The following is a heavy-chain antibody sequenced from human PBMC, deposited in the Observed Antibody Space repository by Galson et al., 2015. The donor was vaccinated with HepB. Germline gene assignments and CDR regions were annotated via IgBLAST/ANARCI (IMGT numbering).Heavy chain of an antibody. CDR1: GGSLSGYY. CDR2: INHYGNT. J-gene: IGHJ4*02. V-gene: IGHV4-34*01. D-gene: IGHD6-19*01. Sequence: TLSLTCDVYGGSLSGYYWSWIRQPPGKGLEWIGEINHYGNTNYNPSLKSRVTISVDTSKDQFSLKLSSLTAADTAVYYCATNSSGQKSFDYWGQGILVTVSS. CDR3: ATNSSGQKSFDY.